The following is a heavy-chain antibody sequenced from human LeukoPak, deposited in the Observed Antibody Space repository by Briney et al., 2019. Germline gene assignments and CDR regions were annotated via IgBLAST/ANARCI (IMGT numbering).Heavy chain of an antibody. CDR1: GGSFSGYY. V-gene: IGHV4-34*01. J-gene: IGHJ4*02. CDR2: INHSGST. D-gene: IGHD3-22*01. CDR3: ARDWGSSGYYYFDY. Sequence: SETLSLTCAVYGGSFSGYYWSWIRQPPGKGLEWIGEINHSGSTNYNPSLKSRVTISVDTSKNQFSLKLSSVTAADTAVYYCARDWGSSGYYYFDYWGQGTLVTVSS.